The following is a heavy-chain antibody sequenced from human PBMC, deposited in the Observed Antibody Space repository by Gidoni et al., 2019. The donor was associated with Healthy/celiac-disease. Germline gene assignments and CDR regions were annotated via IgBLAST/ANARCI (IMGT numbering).Heavy chain of an antibody. J-gene: IGHJ4*02. Sequence: QVQLVESGGGVVQPGRSLRLSCAASGFTFSSYGMHWVRQAPGKGLEWVVVIWYDGSNKYYADSVKGRFTISRDNSKNTLYLQMNSRRAEDTAVYYCVCVGGSYKYYFDYWGQGTLVTVSS. D-gene: IGHD1-26*01. CDR2: IWYDGSNK. CDR1: GFTFSSYG. CDR3: VCVGGSYKYYFDY. V-gene: IGHV3-33*01.